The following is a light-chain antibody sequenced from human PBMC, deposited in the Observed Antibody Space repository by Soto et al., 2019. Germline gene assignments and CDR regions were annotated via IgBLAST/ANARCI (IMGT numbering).Light chain of an antibody. J-gene: IGKJ3*01. CDR1: QDISKY. Sequence: DIPMTQSPSSLSVSVGDRVTITCQASQDISKYLNWYQQKPGKAPKLLIYDASNLETGVPSRFSGSGSGTDFSLTISSLQPEDIATYYCQHYDNLPTFTFGPGTKVDIK. V-gene: IGKV1-33*01. CDR2: DAS. CDR3: QHYDNLPTFT.